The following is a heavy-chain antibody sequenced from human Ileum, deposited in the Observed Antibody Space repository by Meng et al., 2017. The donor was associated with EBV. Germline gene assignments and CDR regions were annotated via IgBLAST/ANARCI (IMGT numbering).Heavy chain of an antibody. CDR2: IYWDDDK. CDR1: GFSLSTNRAG. Sequence: TLKEFGPTLVKPTQTLTLTCTFSGFSLSTNRAGVGWVRQPPGEALEWLANIYWDDDKRYTPSLKSRLTITKDTSKNQVVLTMTNMDPGDTATCYCAHRIPGPLDYWGQGILVTVSS. J-gene: IGHJ4*02. CDR3: AHRIPGPLDY. V-gene: IGHV2-5*02.